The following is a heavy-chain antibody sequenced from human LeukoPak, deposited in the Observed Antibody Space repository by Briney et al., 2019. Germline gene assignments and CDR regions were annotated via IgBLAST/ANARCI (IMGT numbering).Heavy chain of an antibody. J-gene: IGHJ4*02. D-gene: IGHD6-13*01. Sequence: GGTLRLSCAASGFTFSSYGLSWVRQAPGKGLEWVSAISGSGANTYYADSVKGRLTISRDNSKNTLYLQMNSLRAEDTAVYYCARYSRSWYVPIFDYWGQGTLVTVSS. CDR3: ARYSRSWYVPIFDY. CDR2: ISGSGANT. CDR1: GFTFSSYG. V-gene: IGHV3-23*01.